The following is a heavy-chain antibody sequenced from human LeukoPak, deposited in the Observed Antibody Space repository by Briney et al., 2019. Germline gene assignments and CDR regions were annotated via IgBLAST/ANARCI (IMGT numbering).Heavy chain of an antibody. D-gene: IGHD6-19*01. CDR1: GFTFSSYS. CDR3: ARDQGLLVVAGRFGY. V-gene: IGHV3-21*01. Sequence: NPGGSLRLSCAASGFTFSSYSMNWVRQAPGKGLECVSSISSSNSYIYNADSVKGRFTISRDNAKNSLYLQMNSLRAEDTAVYYCARDQGLLVVAGRFGYWGQGTLVAVSS. CDR2: ISSSNSYI. J-gene: IGHJ4*02.